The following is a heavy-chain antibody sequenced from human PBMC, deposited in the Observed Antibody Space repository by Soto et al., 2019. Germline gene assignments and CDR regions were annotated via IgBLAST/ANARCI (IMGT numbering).Heavy chain of an antibody. CDR2: IKQDGSEK. D-gene: IGHD6-19*01. V-gene: IGHV3-7*01. CDR3: AGTKVQWLVPYYYYGMDV. CDR1: GFTFSSYW. Sequence: PGGSLRLSCAASGFTFSSYWMSWVRQAPGKGLEWVANIKQDGSEKYYVDSVKGRFTISRDNAKNSLYLQMNSLRAEDTAVYYCAGTKVQWLVPYYYYGMDVWGQGTTVTVYS. J-gene: IGHJ6*02.